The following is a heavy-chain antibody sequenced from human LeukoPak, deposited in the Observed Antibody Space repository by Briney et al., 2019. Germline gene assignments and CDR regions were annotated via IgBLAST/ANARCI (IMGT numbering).Heavy chain of an antibody. Sequence: SETLSLTCTVSGASVSSGDYYWSWLRQHPGKGLEWIGYIHYSGPTYSNPSLRSRVTLSVDTSNNLLSLRLTSVTAADTAVYYCARGIFYGGRNQYIWFDLWGQGTLVTVSS. V-gene: IGHV4-31*03. CDR3: ARGIFYGGRNQYIWFDL. J-gene: IGHJ5*02. D-gene: IGHD4-23*01. CDR2: IHYSGPT. CDR1: GASVSSGDYY.